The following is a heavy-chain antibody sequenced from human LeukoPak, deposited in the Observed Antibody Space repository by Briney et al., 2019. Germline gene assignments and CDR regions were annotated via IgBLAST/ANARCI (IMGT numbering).Heavy chain of an antibody. Sequence: ASVKVSCKASGYTFTSYDINWVLQATGQGLEWMGWMNPNSGNTGYAQKFQGRVTMTRNTSISTAYMELSSLRSEDTAVYYCARCLMVVTETKPVDWGQGTLVTVSS. V-gene: IGHV1-8*01. D-gene: IGHD4-23*01. CDR1: GYTFTSYD. CDR3: ARCLMVVTETKPVD. J-gene: IGHJ4*02. CDR2: MNPNSGNT.